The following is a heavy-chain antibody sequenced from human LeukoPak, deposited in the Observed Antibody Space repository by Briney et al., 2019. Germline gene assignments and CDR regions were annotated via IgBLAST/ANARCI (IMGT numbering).Heavy chain of an antibody. Sequence: ASVKVSCKASGYTFTSYDINWVRQATGQGLEWMGWMNPNSGNTGYAQKFQGRVTMTRNTSISTGYMELSSLRSEDTAVYYCAREGYIAAAGTENWFDPWGQGTLVTVSS. CDR1: GYTFTSYD. CDR3: AREGYIAAAGTENWFDP. D-gene: IGHD6-13*01. V-gene: IGHV1-8*01. CDR2: MNPNSGNT. J-gene: IGHJ5*02.